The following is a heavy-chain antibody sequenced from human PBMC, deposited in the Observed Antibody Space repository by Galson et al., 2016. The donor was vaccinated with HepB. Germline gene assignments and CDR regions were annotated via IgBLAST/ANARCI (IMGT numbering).Heavy chain of an antibody. J-gene: IGHJ6*02. D-gene: IGHD6-13*01. CDR1: GGTFRSYA. CDR2: ITPVLGTI. Sequence: SVKVSCKASGGTFRSYAISWVRQAPGQGLEWMGGITPVLGTIDYAQKFLGRVTITADESTGTGFMELSSLRSEDSAVYYCARAAVGTFYYYYGMDVWGQGTTVTVSS. CDR3: ARAAVGTFYYYYGMDV. V-gene: IGHV1-69*13.